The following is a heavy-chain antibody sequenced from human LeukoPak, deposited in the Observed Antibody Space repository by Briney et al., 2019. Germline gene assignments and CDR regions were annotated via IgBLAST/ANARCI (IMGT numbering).Heavy chain of an antibody. CDR1: GGSISSGDYY. V-gene: IGHV4-30-4*08. J-gene: IGHJ4*02. CDR3: ASATRGLVVVPAVIHGPYFDY. D-gene: IGHD2-2*01. Sequence: SETLSLTCAVSGGSISSGDYYWSWIRQPPGKGLEWIGYIYYSGSTYYNPSLKSRVTISVDTSKNQFSLKLSSVTAADTAVYYCASATRGLVVVPAVIHGPYFDYWGQGTLVTVSS. CDR2: IYYSGST.